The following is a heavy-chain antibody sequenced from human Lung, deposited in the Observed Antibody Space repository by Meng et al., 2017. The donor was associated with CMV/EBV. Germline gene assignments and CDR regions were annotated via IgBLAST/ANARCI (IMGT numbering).Heavy chain of an antibody. Sequence: EVQLVESXXXXVXXGGSLRLYWAGSGFTLRRYWMHWVRQAPGKGLEWVSRIDSDGRDITYADSVRGRFTISRDDAKNTLYLQMNSLRVEDTAVYYCARGVAESLGWEMGYWGQGTLVTVSS. J-gene: IGHJ4*02. D-gene: IGHD1-26*01. CDR1: GFTLRRYW. CDR2: IDSDGRDI. V-gene: IGHV3-74*03. CDR3: ARGVAESLGWEMGY.